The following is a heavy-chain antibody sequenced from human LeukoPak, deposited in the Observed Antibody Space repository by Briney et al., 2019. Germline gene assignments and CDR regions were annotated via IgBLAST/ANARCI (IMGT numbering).Heavy chain of an antibody. J-gene: IGHJ5*02. D-gene: IGHD2-2*01. CDR1: GGSISSYY. Sequence: SETLSLTCTVSGGSISSYYWSWIRQPPGKGLEWIGSIYYSGSTYYNPSLKSRVTISVDTSKNQFSLKLSSVTAADTAVYYCARHKWGYCSSTSCYGGRWFDPWGQGTLVTVSS. V-gene: IGHV4-59*05. CDR3: ARHKWGYCSSTSCYGGRWFDP. CDR2: IYYSGST.